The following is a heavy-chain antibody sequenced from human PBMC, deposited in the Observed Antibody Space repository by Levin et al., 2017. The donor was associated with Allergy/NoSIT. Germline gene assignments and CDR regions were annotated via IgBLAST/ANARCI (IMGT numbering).Heavy chain of an antibody. CDR3: ARDSAAVAGTAPYVDY. Sequence: GGSLRLSCAASGFTFSSYAMHWVRQAPGKGLEWVAVISYDGSNKYYADSVKGRFTISRDNSKNTLYLQMNSLRAEDTAVYYCARDSAAVAGTAPYVDYWGQGTLVTVSS. V-gene: IGHV3-30-3*01. J-gene: IGHJ4*02. CDR2: ISYDGSNK. D-gene: IGHD6-19*01. CDR1: GFTFSSYA.